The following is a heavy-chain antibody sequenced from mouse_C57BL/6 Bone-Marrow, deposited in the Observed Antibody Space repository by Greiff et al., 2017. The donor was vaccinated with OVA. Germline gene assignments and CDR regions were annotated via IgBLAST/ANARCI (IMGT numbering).Heavy chain of an antibody. CDR2: IYPSDSET. CDR1: GYTFTSYW. D-gene: IGHD2-4*01. V-gene: IGHV1-61*01. Sequence: VQLQQPGAELVRPGSSVKLSCKASGYTFTSYWMDWVKQRPGQGLEWIGNIYPSDSETHYNQKFKDKATLTVDKSSSTAYMQLSSLTSEDSAVYYCVRDYDGYAMDYWGQGTSVTVSS. J-gene: IGHJ4*01. CDR3: VRDYDGYAMDY.